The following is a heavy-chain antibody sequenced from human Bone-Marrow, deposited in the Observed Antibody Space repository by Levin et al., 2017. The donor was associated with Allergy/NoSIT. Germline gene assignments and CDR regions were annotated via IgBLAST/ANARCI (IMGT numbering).Heavy chain of an antibody. V-gene: IGHV4-59*01. CDR1: GGSFSNSY. D-gene: IGHD2-21*02. J-gene: IGHJ6*02. Sequence: SQTLSLTCAVSGGSFSNSYWNWIRQSPGKRLEWIACLQSGGYTKSNPSLEGRVTMSVDRSKSQVSLRLTSLTAADTAVYFCAGAYCGGDCYLRDYFYYGVDVWGQGTTVTVSS. CDR3: AGAYCGGDCYLRDYFYYGVDV. CDR2: LQSGGYT.